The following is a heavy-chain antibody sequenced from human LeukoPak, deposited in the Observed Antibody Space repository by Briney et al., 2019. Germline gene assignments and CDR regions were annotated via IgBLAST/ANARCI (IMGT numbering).Heavy chain of an antibody. CDR3: AYSRSSLAAGY. CDR2: ITSSSTNI. J-gene: IGHJ4*02. CDR1: GFTFSTYN. Sequence: GGSLRLSCAASGFTFSTYNMNWVRQAPGKGLEWVSHITSSSTNIYYADSVKGRFTISRDNAKKSLYLQMSSLRAEDTAVYYCAYSRSSLAAGYWGQGTPVTVSS. V-gene: IGHV3-48*04. D-gene: IGHD2-15*01.